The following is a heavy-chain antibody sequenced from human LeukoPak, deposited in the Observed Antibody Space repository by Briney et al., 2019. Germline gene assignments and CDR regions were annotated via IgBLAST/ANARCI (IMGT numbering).Heavy chain of an antibody. CDR1: GYTFTTYD. CDR3: ARIAAPGNRRLNF. Sequence: VASVKVSCKASGYTFTTYDINWVRQAAGQGLEWMGWMNPNSGNTGNAQKFQGRVTMTRNTSISTAYMGLTSLTSEDTAVYFCARIAAPGNRRLNFWGQGTLVTVSS. V-gene: IGHV1-8*01. CDR2: MNPNSGNT. J-gene: IGHJ4*02. D-gene: IGHD6-13*01.